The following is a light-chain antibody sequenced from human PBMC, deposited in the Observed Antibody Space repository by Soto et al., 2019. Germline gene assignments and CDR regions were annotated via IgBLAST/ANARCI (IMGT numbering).Light chain of an antibody. J-gene: IGLJ3*02. V-gene: IGLV2-14*03. CDR1: SNDVGAFNY. CDR3: SSYTTSNTWV. CDR2: GVS. Sequence: QSALTQPASVSGSPGQSITISCTGSSNDVGAFNYVPWYRHSPGEAPKVLIRGVSIRPSGVSIRFSASKSANTASLTISGLQAEDEALYYCSSYTTSNTWVFGGGTKLTVL.